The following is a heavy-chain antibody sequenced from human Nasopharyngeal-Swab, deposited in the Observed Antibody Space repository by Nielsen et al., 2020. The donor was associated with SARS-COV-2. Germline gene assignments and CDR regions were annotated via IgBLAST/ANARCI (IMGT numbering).Heavy chain of an antibody. CDR3: ARRRRRDGYNYFVDY. CDR2: IYPGDSDT. V-gene: IGHV5-51*01. CDR1: GYSFTSYW. J-gene: IGHJ4*02. D-gene: IGHD5-24*01. Sequence: GESLKISCQGSGYSFTSYWIGWVRQMPGKGLEWMGIIYPGDSDTRYSPSFQGQVTISADKSISTAYLQWSSLKASDTAMYYCARRRRRDGYNYFVDYWGQGTLVTVSS.